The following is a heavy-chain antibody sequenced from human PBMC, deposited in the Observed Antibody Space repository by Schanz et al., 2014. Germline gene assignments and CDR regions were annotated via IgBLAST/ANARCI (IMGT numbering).Heavy chain of an antibody. D-gene: IGHD6-19*01. CDR2: ISTSNGNT. Sequence: VQLVQSGAEAKKPGASVKVSCKASGYTFTDYGVIWVRQAPGQGLEWMAWISTSNGNTNYIQKLQGRVTMTTDTSTSTAYMELRSLRSDDTAVYYCARGGYSSGWYDRDIAHFDYWGQGTLVTVSS. CDR3: ARGGYSSGWYDRDIAHFDY. J-gene: IGHJ4*02. V-gene: IGHV1-18*01. CDR1: GYTFTDYG.